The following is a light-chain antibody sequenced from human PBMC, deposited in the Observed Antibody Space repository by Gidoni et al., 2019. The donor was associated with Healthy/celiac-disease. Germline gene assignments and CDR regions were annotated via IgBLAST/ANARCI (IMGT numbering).Light chain of an antibody. CDR2: SAS. CDR3: QQRYSTPPT. V-gene: IGKV1-39*01. CDR1: QSISSY. J-gene: IGKJ2*01. Sequence: DSQMTQSPSSLSASVGDRVTITCRASQSISSYLNWYQQKPGKAPKLLIYSASSLQSGVPSRFSGSCSVTYFTLTISILQPEYFATYYCQQRYSTPPTFGQGTKLEIK.